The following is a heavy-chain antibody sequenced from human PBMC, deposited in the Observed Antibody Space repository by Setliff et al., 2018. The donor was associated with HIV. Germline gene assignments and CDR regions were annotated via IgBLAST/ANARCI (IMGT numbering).Heavy chain of an antibody. CDR1: GYSISSDYY. J-gene: IGHJ4*02. D-gene: IGHD3-22*01. V-gene: IGHV4-38-2*01. Sequence: SETLSLTCAVSGYSISSDYYWGWIRQPPGKGLEWIGSFSPRGRTYQNGSLKSRVSISVDTSTDHFSLKLSSVTAADTAVYYCARTPGTHYYDRSANFHYFDYWGQGALVTVSS. CDR2: FSPRGRT. CDR3: ARTPGTHYYDRSANFHYFDY.